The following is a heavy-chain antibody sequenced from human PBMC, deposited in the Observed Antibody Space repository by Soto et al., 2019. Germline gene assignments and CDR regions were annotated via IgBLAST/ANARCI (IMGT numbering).Heavy chain of an antibody. CDR2: IWNDGSNS. Sequence: QVQLVESGGGVVQPGRSLRLSCAASGFTFNNYGMHWVRQAPGKGLEWLAVIWNDGSNSSYANSVKGRFTISRDNSKNTLYLQMRSLRAEDTGVYYCARLQIPPPTRGAANARGAMDVWGQGTTVTVSS. CDR1: GFTFNNYG. D-gene: IGHD6-13*01. V-gene: IGHV3-33*01. CDR3: ARLQIPPPTRGAANARGAMDV. J-gene: IGHJ6*02.